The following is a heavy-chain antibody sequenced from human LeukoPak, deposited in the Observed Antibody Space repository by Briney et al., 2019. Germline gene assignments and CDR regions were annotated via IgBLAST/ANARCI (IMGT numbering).Heavy chain of an antibody. D-gene: IGHD3-3*01. CDR2: MSSGSRYI. Sequence: NPGGSLRLSCTASGFTFSAYAMTWVRQAPGKGLEWISSMSSGSRYISYADSVRGRFTISRDNTKNSLYLVMNNLRAEDTAIYYCARDRPTGASRVFVVQWGQGTPVTVS. CDR1: GFTFSAYA. J-gene: IGHJ4*02. CDR3: ARDRPTGASRVFVVQ. V-gene: IGHV3-21*06.